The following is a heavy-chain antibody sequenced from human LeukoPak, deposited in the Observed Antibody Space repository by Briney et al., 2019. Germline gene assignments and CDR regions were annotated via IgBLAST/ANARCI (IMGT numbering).Heavy chain of an antibody. D-gene: IGHD3-10*01. J-gene: IGHJ4*02. CDR3: ARGSVFRWFGELLFPFDY. V-gene: IGHV1-2*02. Sequence: GASVKVSCKASGYTFTGYYMHWVRQAPGQGPEWMGWINPNSGGTNYAQKFQGRVTMTRDTSISTAYMELSRLRSDDTAVYYCARGSVFRWFGELLFPFDYWGQGTLVTVSS. CDR1: GYTFTGYY. CDR2: INPNSGGT.